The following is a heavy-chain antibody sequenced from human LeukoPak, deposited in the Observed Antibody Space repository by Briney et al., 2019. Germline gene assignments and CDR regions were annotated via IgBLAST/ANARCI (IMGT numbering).Heavy chain of an antibody. CDR1: GYTFTSYY. D-gene: IGHD6-19*01. CDR3: ARDLGSGWQRNFDY. CDR2: ISTYNGNT. V-gene: IGHV1-18*04. Sequence: ASVKVSCKASGYTFTSYYMHWVRQAPGQGLEWMGWISTYNGNTNYAQKLQGRVTMTTDTSTSTAYTELRSLRSDDTAVYYCARDLGSGWQRNFDYWGQGTLVTVSS. J-gene: IGHJ4*02.